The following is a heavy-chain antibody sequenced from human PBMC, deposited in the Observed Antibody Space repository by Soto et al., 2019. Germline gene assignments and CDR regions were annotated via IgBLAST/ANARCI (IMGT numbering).Heavy chain of an antibody. CDR2: ISYDGSNK. J-gene: IGHJ6*02. V-gene: IGHV3-30-3*01. CDR1: VFTFSNNA. Sequence: GGSLRLSCAASVFTFSNNAMDWVRQAPGKGLEWVAVISYDGSNKYIAESVKGRFTISRDNSKNTLFLQMNSLRAEDTAVYYCARGTTTSAFSAMDVWGQGTTVTVSS. CDR3: ARGTTTSAFSAMDV. D-gene: IGHD1-1*01.